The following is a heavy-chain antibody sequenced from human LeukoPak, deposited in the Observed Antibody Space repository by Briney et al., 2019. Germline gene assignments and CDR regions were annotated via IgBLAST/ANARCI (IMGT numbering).Heavy chain of an antibody. CDR2: ISYDGSNK. V-gene: IGHV3-30*18. J-gene: IGHJ4*02. Sequence: GGSLRLSCAASGFTFSSYGMPWVRQAPGKGLEWVAVISYDGSNKYYADPVKGRFTISRDISRNTMYLQMNSLRVEDTAIYYCAKDLYTVPGACDYWGRGTLVTVSS. D-gene: IGHD6-19*01. CDR1: GFTFSSYG. CDR3: AKDLYTVPGACDY.